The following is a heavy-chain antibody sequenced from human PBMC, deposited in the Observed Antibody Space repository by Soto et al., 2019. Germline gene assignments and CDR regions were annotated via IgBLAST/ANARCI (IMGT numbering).Heavy chain of an antibody. D-gene: IGHD3-10*01. CDR3: ATSYGSGYRAFDY. CDR1: RYTLTELW. Sequence: ASAEIASTSCRYTLTELWMPYVRKTPGLGLERMGRVNPILSMSNYAQKFQGRVTMTADKSTSTAYMELRSLRSEDTAFYYCATSYGSGYRAFDYWGQGALVTVSS. V-gene: IGHV1-69*02. J-gene: IGHJ4*02. CDR2: VNPILSMS.